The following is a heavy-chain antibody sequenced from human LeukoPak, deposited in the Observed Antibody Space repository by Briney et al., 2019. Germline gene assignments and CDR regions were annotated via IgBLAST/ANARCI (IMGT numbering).Heavy chain of an antibody. V-gene: IGHV2-5*02. J-gene: IGHJ6*02. D-gene: IGHD3-10*01. Sequence: SGPTLVNPTQTLTLTCTFSGFSLSSSGVGVGWIRQPPGKALEWLALIYWDDDKRYSPSLKSRLTITKDTSKSQVVLTMTNMDPVDTATYYCARERIRGVIKYYYYGMDVWGQGTTVTVSS. CDR1: GFSLSSSGVG. CDR3: ARERIRGVIKYYYYGMDV. CDR2: IYWDDDK.